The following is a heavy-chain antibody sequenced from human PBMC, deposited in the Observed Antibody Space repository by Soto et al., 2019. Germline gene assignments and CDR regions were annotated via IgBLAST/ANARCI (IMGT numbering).Heavy chain of an antibody. CDR1: GFTFRAYY. D-gene: IGHD5-18*01. Sequence: GGSLRLSCAASGFTFRAYYMSWIRQAPGKGLEWISYISSGSSYTTYADSVKGRFTISRDNAKQSLYLQMNTLRAEDTAVYYCARYYSGYNYGRNFDYWGQGTLVTVSS. V-gene: IGHV3-11*03. J-gene: IGHJ4*02. CDR3: ARYYSGYNYGRNFDY. CDR2: ISSGSSYT.